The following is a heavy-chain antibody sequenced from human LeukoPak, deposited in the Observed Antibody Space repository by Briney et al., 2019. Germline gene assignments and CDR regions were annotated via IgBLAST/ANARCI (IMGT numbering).Heavy chain of an antibody. CDR2: IYYSGST. Sequence: PSETLSLTCTVSGGSISSYYWSWIRQPPGKGLEWIGYIYYSGSTNYNPSLKSRVTISVDTSKNQFSLKLSSVTAADTAVYYCARGFSYDSSGYPDAFDIWGQGTMVTVSS. V-gene: IGHV4-59*12. J-gene: IGHJ3*02. D-gene: IGHD3-22*01. CDR1: GGSISSYY. CDR3: ARGFSYDSSGYPDAFDI.